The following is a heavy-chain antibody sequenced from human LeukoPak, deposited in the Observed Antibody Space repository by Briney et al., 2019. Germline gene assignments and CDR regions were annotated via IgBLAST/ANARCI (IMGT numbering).Heavy chain of an antibody. D-gene: IGHD3-22*01. CDR1: GFTVSSYS. J-gene: IGHJ4*02. Sequence: PGGSLRLTCAASGFTVSSYSMNWVRQAPGKGLEWVSSISSSSSYIYYADSVKGRFTISRDNAKNSLYLQMNSLRAEDTAVYYCARGFHYYDSSGYPSSLRYWGQGTLVTVSS. CDR2: ISSSSSYI. CDR3: ARGFHYYDSSGYPSSLRY. V-gene: IGHV3-21*01.